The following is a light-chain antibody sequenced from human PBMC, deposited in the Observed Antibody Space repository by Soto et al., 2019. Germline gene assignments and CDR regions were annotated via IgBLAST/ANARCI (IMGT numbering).Light chain of an antibody. Sequence: VLTQSPGTLSLSPGERATLSCRASLSVSGSQLAWYQQKPGQPPRLLIYGASSRAAGIPDRFSGSGSETDFTLTINRLEPEDFAVYYCQQYVTSRRTFGPGTKVDI. CDR2: GAS. CDR3: QQYVTSRRT. V-gene: IGKV3-20*01. CDR1: LSVSGSQ. J-gene: IGKJ1*01.